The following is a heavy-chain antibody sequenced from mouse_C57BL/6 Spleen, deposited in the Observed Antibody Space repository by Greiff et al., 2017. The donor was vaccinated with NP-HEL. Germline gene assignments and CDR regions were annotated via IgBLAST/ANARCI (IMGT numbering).Heavy chain of an antibody. CDR1: GYTFTDYY. CDR2: INPYNGGT. CDR3: AKAYYSNWDWFAY. J-gene: IGHJ3*01. Sequence: VQLQQSGPVLVKPGASVKMSCKASGYTFTDYYMNWVKQSHGKSLEWIGVINPYNGGTSYNLKFKGKATLTVDKSSSTAYMELNSLTSEDSAVYYCAKAYYSNWDWFAYWGQGTLVTVSA. V-gene: IGHV1-19*01. D-gene: IGHD2-5*01.